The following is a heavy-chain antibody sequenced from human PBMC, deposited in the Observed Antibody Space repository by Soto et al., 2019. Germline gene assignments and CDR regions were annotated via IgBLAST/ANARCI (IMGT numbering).Heavy chain of an antibody. J-gene: IGHJ6*02. CDR2: IIPILGIA. D-gene: IGHD2-15*01. Sequence: ASVKVSCKASGGTFSSYAISWVRQAPGQGLEWMGGIIPILGIANYAQKFQGRVMITADKSTSTAYMELSSLRSEDTDVYYCARDCSGGSCYYYYGMDVWGQGTTVTVSS. CDR3: ARDCSGGSCYYYYGMDV. V-gene: IGHV1-69*10. CDR1: GGTFSSYA.